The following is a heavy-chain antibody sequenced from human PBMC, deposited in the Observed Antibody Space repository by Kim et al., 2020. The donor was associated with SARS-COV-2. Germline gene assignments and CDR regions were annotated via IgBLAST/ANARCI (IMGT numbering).Heavy chain of an antibody. Sequence: GGSLRLSCVASKFTFTGYAMNWVRQAPGKGLEWVSAIVGGGGSTYYADSVKGRFTISRDNSKNTLYLQMDNLRADDTAVYYCAKDFGSGGYHPFDYWGQGTLVTVSS. CDR1: KFTFTGYA. D-gene: IGHD2-15*01. V-gene: IGHV3-23*01. J-gene: IGHJ4*02. CDR2: IVGGGGST. CDR3: AKDFGSGGYHPFDY.